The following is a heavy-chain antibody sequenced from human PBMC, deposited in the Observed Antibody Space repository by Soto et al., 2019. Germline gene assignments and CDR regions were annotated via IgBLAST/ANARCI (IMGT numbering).Heavy chain of an antibody. D-gene: IGHD6-19*01. CDR3: ARDRGWSLFDY. CDR2: TDTDGSDT. V-gene: IGHV3-74*01. Sequence: EVQLVESGGGLVQPGGSLRLSCAASGFTFSTYWMYWVRQVPGKGLVWVSRTDTDGSDTSYADSVKGRFTISRDNAQNTLYLQMNSLRAEDTAVYYCARDRGWSLFDYWGQGTLVTVSS. J-gene: IGHJ4*02. CDR1: GFTFSTYW.